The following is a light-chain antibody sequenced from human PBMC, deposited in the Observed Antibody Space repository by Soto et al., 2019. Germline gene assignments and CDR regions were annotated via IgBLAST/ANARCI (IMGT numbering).Light chain of an antibody. CDR1: QSVSR. J-gene: IGKJ2*01. CDR3: QQYGSSPRFT. CDR2: GAS. V-gene: IGKV3-20*01. Sequence: EILLTQSPGTMSLSPGERATLSCRASQSVSRLAWYQQKPGQAPRLLIYGASSRVTGIPDRFSGSGSGTDFTLTISRLEPEDFAVYYCQQYGSSPRFTFGQGTKLEIK.